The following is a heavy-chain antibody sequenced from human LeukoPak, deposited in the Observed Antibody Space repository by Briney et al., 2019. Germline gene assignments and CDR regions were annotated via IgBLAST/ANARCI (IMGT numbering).Heavy chain of an antibody. D-gene: IGHD4-23*01. CDR1: GFTFSSYG. CDR2: ISYDGSNK. V-gene: IGHV3-30*18. Sequence: PGGSLRLSCAASGFTFSSYGMHWVRQAPGKGLEWVAVISYDGSNKYYADSVKGRFTISRDNSKNTLYLQMNSLRAEDTAVYYRAKAGVTQPLLLYYFDYWGQGTLVTVSS. J-gene: IGHJ4*02. CDR3: AKAGVTQPLLLYYFDY.